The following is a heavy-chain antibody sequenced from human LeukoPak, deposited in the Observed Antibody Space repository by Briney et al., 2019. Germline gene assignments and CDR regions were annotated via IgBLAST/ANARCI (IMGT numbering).Heavy chain of an antibody. CDR2: ISWNSGSI. D-gene: IGHD5-24*01. Sequence: PGGSLRLSCAASGFTFDDYAMHWVRQAPGKGLEWVSGISWNSGSIGYADSVKGRFTISRDNAKNSLYLQMNSLRAEDTAVYYCARWGETDAFDIWGQGTMVTVSS. V-gene: IGHV3-9*01. CDR1: GFTFDDYA. J-gene: IGHJ3*02. CDR3: ARWGETDAFDI.